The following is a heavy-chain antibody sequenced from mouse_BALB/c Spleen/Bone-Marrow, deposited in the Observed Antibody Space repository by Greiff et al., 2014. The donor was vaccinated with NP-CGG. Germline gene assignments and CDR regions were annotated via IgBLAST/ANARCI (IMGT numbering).Heavy chain of an antibody. CDR3: ASSFITTAYYFDY. J-gene: IGHJ2*01. D-gene: IGHD1-2*01. CDR2: INPYNGDT. Sequence: VQLKESGPELVKPGASVKISCKASGYSFTGYFMNWVMQSHGKSLEWIGRINPYNGDTFYNQKFKGKATLTVDKSSSTAHMELRSLASEGSAVYYCASSFITTAYYFDYWGQGTALTVSS. CDR1: GYSFTGYF. V-gene: IGHV1-20*02.